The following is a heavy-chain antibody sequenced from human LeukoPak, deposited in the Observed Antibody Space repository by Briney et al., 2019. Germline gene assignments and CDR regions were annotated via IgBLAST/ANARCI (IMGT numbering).Heavy chain of an antibody. V-gene: IGHV3-13*01. Sequence: GGSLRLSCAVSGFTFSSYDMHWVRQATGKGLXXXXXIGTAGDTYYPGSVKGRFTISRENAKNSLYLQMNGLRAGDTAVYYCARGGYDFWSGETRMDVWGQGTTVTVSS. CDR3: ARGGYDFWSGETRMDV. D-gene: IGHD3-3*01. CDR1: GFTFSSYD. CDR2: IGTAGDT. J-gene: IGHJ6*02.